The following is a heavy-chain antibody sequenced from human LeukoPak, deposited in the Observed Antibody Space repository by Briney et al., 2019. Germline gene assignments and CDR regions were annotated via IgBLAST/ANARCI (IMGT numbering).Heavy chain of an antibody. CDR1: GFTFSSYA. Sequence: GGSLRLSCAASGFTFSSYAMSWVRQAPGKGLEWVAVINGGGGTTYYPDSVRGRFTISRDNSKNTLYMQMSRLRAEDTAIYYCARATYSYDSSGYIWYFDLWGRDTLVTVSS. V-gene: IGHV3-23*01. D-gene: IGHD3-22*01. CDR2: INGGGGTT. CDR3: ARATYSYDSSGYIWYFDL. J-gene: IGHJ2*01.